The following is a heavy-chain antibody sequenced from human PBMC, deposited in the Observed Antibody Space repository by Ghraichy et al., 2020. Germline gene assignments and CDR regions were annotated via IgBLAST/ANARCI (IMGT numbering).Heavy chain of an antibody. CDR3: ARGEGRNDY. Sequence: SLNISCAASGFNFYGFEMNWVRQAPGKGLEWVSYISTRGTTVYYAESVRGRFHISRDHAKSSVYLQMDFLTADDSGTYYCARGEGRNDYWGQGTLVTVFS. CDR2: ISTRGTTV. V-gene: IGHV3-48*03. CDR1: GFNFYGFE. J-gene: IGHJ4*02.